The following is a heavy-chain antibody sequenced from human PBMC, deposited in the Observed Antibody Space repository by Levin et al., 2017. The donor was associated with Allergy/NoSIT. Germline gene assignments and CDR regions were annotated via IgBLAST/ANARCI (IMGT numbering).Heavy chain of an antibody. Sequence: GASVKVSCAASGFAFDNYAMTWVRQAPGKGLQWVSAISGDGVYIYYSDSVRGRFTVSRDNSMNTVYLQMNSLRGEDTAVYYCAKNLVNGISAYEYWGQGTLVTVSS. J-gene: IGHJ4*02. CDR3: AKNLVNGISAYEY. D-gene: IGHD1-14*01. CDR1: GFAFDNYA. CDR2: ISGDGVYI. V-gene: IGHV3-23*01.